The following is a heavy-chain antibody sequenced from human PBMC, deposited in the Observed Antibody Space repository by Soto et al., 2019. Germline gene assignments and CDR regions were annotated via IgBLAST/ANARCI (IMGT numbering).Heavy chain of an antibody. CDR2: IYYSGST. Sequence: PSETLSLTCTVSGGSISSGDYYWSWIRQPPGKGLEWIGYIYYSGSTYYNLSLKSRVTISVDTSKNQFSLKLSSVTAADTAVYYCARASIAELTLDYWGQGTLVTVSS. J-gene: IGHJ4*02. D-gene: IGHD6-13*01. CDR1: GGSISSGDYY. V-gene: IGHV4-30-4*01. CDR3: ARASIAELTLDY.